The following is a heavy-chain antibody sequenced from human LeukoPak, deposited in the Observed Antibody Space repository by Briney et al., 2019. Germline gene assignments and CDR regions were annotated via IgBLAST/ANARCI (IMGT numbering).Heavy chain of an antibody. CDR1: GFTFSNFN. D-gene: IGHD6-13*01. Sequence: GGSLRLSCAASGFTFSNFNMNWVRQAPGKGLEWVSYITGSSSSIYYADSVKGRFTISRDNAKNLLYLQMNSLRAEDTAVYYCAREPTYSSSWHTSCDYWGQGILVTVSS. CDR3: AREPTYSSSWHTSCDY. V-gene: IGHV3-48*01. J-gene: IGHJ4*02. CDR2: ITGSSSSI.